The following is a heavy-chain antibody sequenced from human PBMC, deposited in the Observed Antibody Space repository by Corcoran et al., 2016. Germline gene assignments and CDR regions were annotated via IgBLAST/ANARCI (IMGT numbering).Heavy chain of an antibody. CDR1: GYSFTSYW. CDR3: ARQDYYGSGSYFYFDY. CDR2: IYPGDSDT. V-gene: IGHV5-51*01. J-gene: IGHJ4*02. Sequence: EVQLVQSGAEVKKPGESLKISCKGSGYSFTSYWNGWVRPMPGKGLEWMGIIYPGDSDTRSSPPFPGQVTIPPDRSIGTAYLQWSSLKASDTAMYYCARQDYYGSGSYFYFDYWGQGTLVTVSS. D-gene: IGHD3-10*01.